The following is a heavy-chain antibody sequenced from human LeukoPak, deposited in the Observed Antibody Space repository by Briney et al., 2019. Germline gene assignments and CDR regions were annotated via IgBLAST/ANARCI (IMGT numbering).Heavy chain of an antibody. CDR3: ARTGSSWYNYYYYYMDV. Sequence: SETLCLTRTVSGGSISSYYWSWIRQPPGKGLEWSGYIYYSGSTNYNPSLKSRVTISVDTSKNQFSLKLSSVTAADTAVYYCARTGSSWYNYYYYYMDVWGKGTTVTISS. CDR1: GGSISSYY. V-gene: IGHV4-59*01. D-gene: IGHD6-13*01. J-gene: IGHJ6*03. CDR2: IYYSGST.